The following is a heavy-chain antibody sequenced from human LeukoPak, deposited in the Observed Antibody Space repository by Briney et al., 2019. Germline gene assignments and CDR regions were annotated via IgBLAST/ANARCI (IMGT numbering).Heavy chain of an antibody. CDR3: AGDYPYYYYCMDV. V-gene: IGHV4-59*01. CDR2: IFYSGST. CDR1: GGSISGYY. Sequence: SETLSLTCTVSGGSISGYYWSWIRQPPGKGLEWIGYIFYSGSTTYNPSLKSRVTISQDTSKNQVSLMLSSVTAADTAVYYLAGDYPYYYYCMDVGGQGTSVTLSS. J-gene: IGHJ6*02.